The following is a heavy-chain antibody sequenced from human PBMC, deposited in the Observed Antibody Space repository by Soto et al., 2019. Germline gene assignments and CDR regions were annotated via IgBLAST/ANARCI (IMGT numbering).Heavy chain of an antibody. D-gene: IGHD2-15*01. V-gene: IGHV3-33*01. CDR3: ARGQLPAATTYFDF. Sequence: QVHLVESGGGVVQPGGSLRLSCAASGFTFSSYAIHWVRQAPGKGLEWVAIIWVDGSNKYYADSVMGRFSISRDNSKNTLFLQMDSLRAEDTAVYYCARGQLPAATTYFDFWGQGTLVIVSS. J-gene: IGHJ4*02. CDR1: GFTFSSYA. CDR2: IWVDGSNK.